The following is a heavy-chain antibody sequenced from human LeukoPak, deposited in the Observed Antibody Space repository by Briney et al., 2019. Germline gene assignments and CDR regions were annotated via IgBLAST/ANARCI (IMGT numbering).Heavy chain of an antibody. CDR3: ARGHSGSYQRTDAFDI. Sequence: RGSLRLSCAASGFTFSSYAMSWVRQAPGKGLEWVSAISGSGGSTYYADSVKGRFTISRDNSKNTLYLQMNSLRAEDTAVYYCARGHSGSYQRTDAFDIWGQGTMVTVSS. J-gene: IGHJ3*02. CDR2: ISGSGGST. CDR1: GFTFSSYA. D-gene: IGHD1-26*01. V-gene: IGHV3-23*01.